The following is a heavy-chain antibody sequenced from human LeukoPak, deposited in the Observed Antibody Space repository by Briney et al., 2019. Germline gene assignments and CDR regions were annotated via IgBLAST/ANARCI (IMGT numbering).Heavy chain of an antibody. CDR1: GFTFRGYW. D-gene: IGHD2-8*01. J-gene: IGHJ6*02. Sequence: GGSLRLSCAASGFTFRGYWMHWVRQAPGKGLVWVSRINSDGSTTTYADPVRGRFTISRDNAKNTLYLQMNSLGAEDTAVYYCARVEGPNYYFYGMDVWGQGTTVTVFS. CDR2: INSDGSTT. CDR3: ARVEGPNYYFYGMDV. V-gene: IGHV3-74*01.